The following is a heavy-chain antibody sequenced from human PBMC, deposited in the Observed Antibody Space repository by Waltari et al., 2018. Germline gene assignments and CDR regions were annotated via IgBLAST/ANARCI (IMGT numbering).Heavy chain of an antibody. Sequence: QVQLVQSGAEVKKPGASVKVSCKVSGYTLTELSMHWVRQAPGKGLEWMGGFAPEDGETIYAQKFQGRVTMTEDTSTDTAYMELSSVTAADTAVYYCAGETDGGGGTVTTPTWAFDIWGQGTMVTVSS. V-gene: IGHV1-24*01. J-gene: IGHJ3*02. CDR2: FAPEDGET. CDR1: GYTLTELS. CDR3: AGETDGGGGTVTTPTWAFDI. D-gene: IGHD4-17*01.